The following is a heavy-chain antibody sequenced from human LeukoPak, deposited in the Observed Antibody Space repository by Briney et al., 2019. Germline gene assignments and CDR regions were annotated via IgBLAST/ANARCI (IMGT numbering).Heavy chain of an antibody. D-gene: IGHD6-19*01. CDR1: RYTFTSYG. Sequence: ASVKVSCKASRYTFTSYGISWVRQPPAQGLEWMGWISAYNGNTNYAQKLQGRVTMTTDTSTSTAYIELRSLRSADTAVYYCARDTTNWRCSSGCPVEYWGQGTLVTVSS. J-gene: IGHJ4*02. CDR2: ISAYNGNT. V-gene: IGHV1-18*01. CDR3: ARDTTNWRCSSGCPVEY.